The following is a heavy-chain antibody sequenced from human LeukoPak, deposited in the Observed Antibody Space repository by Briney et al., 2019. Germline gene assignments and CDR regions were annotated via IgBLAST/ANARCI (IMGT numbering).Heavy chain of an antibody. Sequence: PGGSLRLSCAASGFTFSSYAMHWVRQAPGKGLEWVANIKQDGSEKYYVDSVKGRFTISRDNAKNSLYLQMNSLRAEDTAVYYCARAARRDDWGQGTLVTVSS. CDR3: ARAARRDD. CDR2: IKQDGSEK. V-gene: IGHV3-7*01. CDR1: GFTFSSYA. J-gene: IGHJ4*02.